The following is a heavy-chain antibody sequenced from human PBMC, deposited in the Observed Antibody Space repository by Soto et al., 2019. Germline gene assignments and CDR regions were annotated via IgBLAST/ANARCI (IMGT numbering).Heavy chain of an antibody. D-gene: IGHD6-19*01. V-gene: IGHV4-59*01. CDR3: ARDSYTNGWYYFDT. CDR2: IYYGGST. CDR1: GGSMSSYY. J-gene: IGHJ5*02. Sequence: PSETLSLTCTVSGGSMSSYYWSWIRQPPGKGLEWIGYIYYGGSTNYNPSPKSRVTISLDTSQNQFSLKLSSVTAADTAVYYCARDSYTNGWYYFDTWGQGTLVTVSS.